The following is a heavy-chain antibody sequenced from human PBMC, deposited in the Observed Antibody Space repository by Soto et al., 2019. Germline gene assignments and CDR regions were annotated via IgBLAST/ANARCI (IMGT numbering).Heavy chain of an antibody. Sequence: SETLSLTCTVSGGSISSGGYYWSWIRQHPGKGLEWIGYIYYSGSTYYNPSLKSRVTISVDTSKNQFSLKLSSVTAADTAVYYCARDPGTVTPPSYRDAGGKGTPLTVPS. D-gene: IGHD4-17*01. J-gene: IGHJ6*03. V-gene: IGHV4-31*03. CDR1: GGSISSGGYY. CDR3: ARDPGTVTPPSYRDA. CDR2: IYYSGST.